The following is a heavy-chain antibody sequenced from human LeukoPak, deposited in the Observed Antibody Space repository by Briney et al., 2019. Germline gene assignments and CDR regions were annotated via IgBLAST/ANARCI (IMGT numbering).Heavy chain of an antibody. CDR2: ISYDGSYK. Sequence: GRSLRLSCAASGFTFSSYGMHWVRQAPGKGLEWVAIISYDGSYKYYADSVQGRFTISRDNSKNTLYLQMNSLRAEDTAVYYCAKDLGGGSGCYDLWGRGTLVTVPS. CDR3: AKDLGGGSGCYDL. CDR1: GFTFSSYG. V-gene: IGHV3-30*18. J-gene: IGHJ2*01. D-gene: IGHD6-19*01.